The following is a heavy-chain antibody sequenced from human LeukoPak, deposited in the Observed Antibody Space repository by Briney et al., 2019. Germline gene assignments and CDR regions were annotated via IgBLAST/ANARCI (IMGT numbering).Heavy chain of an antibody. CDR1: GFTFSSYA. D-gene: IGHD3-10*01. J-gene: IGHJ4*02. CDR3: TTDLLLWFG. V-gene: IGHV3-23*01. Sequence: PGGSLSFSCAASGFTFSSYAMSWVRQAPGQGLEWVSAISGSGGSTYYADSVKGRFTISRDNSKNTLYLQMNSLRAEDTAVYYCTTDLLLWFGWGQGTLVTVSS. CDR2: ISGSGGST.